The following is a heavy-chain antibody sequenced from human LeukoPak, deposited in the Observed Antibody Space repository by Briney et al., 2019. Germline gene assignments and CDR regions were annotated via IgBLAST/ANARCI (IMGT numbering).Heavy chain of an antibody. V-gene: IGHV4-34*01. Sequence: SETLSLTCALYGGSFSGYYWSWIRQPPGKGLEWIGEINHSGSTNYNPSLKSRVTISVDTSKNQFSLKLSSVTAADTAVYYCARVNDGDRYYYYYYMDVWGKGTTVTVSS. CDR3: ARVNDGDRYYYYYYMDV. J-gene: IGHJ6*03. D-gene: IGHD4-17*01. CDR1: GGSFSGYY. CDR2: INHSGST.